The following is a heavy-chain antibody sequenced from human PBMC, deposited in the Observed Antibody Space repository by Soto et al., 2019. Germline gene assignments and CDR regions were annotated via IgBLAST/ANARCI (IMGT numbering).Heavy chain of an antibody. CDR2: ISYDGSNK. J-gene: IGHJ4*02. CDR1: GFTFSSYG. D-gene: IGHD3-9*01. V-gene: IGHV3-30*18. Sequence: QVQLVESGGGVVQPGRSLRLSCAASGFTFSSYGMHWVRQAPGKGLEWVAVISYDGSNKYYADSMKGRFTISRDNSKNTLYLQMNSLRAEDTAVYYCAKDLHHYDILDYFDYWGQGTLVTVSS. CDR3: AKDLHHYDILDYFDY.